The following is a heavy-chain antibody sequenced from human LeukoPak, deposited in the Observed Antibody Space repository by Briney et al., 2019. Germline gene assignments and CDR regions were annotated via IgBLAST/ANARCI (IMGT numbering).Heavy chain of an antibody. CDR2: INHSGST. V-gene: IGHV4-34*01. D-gene: IGHD7-27*01. CDR3: AGQLGKGIYYYYMDV. CDR1: GGSFSGYY. J-gene: IGHJ6*03. Sequence: ASETLSLTCAVYGGSFSGYYWSWLRQPPGKGLEWLGEINHSGSTNYNPSLKSRVTISVDTSKNQFSLKLSSVTAADTAVYYCAGQLGKGIYYYYMDVWGKGTTVTISS.